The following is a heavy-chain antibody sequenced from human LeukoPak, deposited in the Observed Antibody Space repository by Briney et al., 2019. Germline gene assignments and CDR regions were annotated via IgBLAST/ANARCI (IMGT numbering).Heavy chain of an antibody. V-gene: IGHV1-46*04. CDR2: INPSGGST. CDR1: GYTFTSYY. J-gene: IGHJ4*02. D-gene: IGHD3-10*01. CDR3: ARDSAGTNYYGSGDY. Sequence: ASVKVSCKASGYTFTSYYMHWVRQAPGQGLEWMGIINPSGGSTSYAQKLQGRVTMTRDTSTSTVYVELSSLRSEDTAVYYCARDSAGTNYYGSGDYWGQGTLVTVSS.